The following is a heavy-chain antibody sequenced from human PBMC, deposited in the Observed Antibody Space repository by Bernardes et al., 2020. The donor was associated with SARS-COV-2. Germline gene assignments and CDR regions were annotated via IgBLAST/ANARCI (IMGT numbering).Heavy chain of an antibody. Sequence: GSLRLSCAASGFTFSSDWMHWVRQAPGKGLVWVSHISSAGSTTSYADSVKGRFTISRDNAKNTLYLQMNSLRAEDTAVYYCARDRCSSTSCYGWGGFDPWGQGTLVTVSS. CDR2: ISSAGSTT. CDR3: ARDRCSSTSCYGWGGFDP. D-gene: IGHD2-2*01. V-gene: IGHV3-74*01. J-gene: IGHJ5*02. CDR1: GFTFSSDW.